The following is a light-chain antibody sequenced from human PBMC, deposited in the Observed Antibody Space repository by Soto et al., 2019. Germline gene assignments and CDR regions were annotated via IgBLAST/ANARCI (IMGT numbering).Light chain of an antibody. CDR2: WAS. CDR1: QSVLYSSNNKNY. J-gene: IGKJ2*01. V-gene: IGKV4-1*01. Sequence: DIVMTQSPDSLAVSLGERATINCKSSQSVLYSSNNKNYLTWYQQKPGQPPKLLIYWASTRESGVPDRFSGSGSGTDFTLTIRSLQAEDGALHYCQQYYSIPYTFGQETRLEIE. CDR3: QQYYSIPYT.